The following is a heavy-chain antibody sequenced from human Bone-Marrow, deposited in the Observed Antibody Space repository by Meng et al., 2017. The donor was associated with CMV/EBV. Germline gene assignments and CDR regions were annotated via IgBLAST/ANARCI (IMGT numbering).Heavy chain of an antibody. CDR3: ARDPTPYSSSSPYYYYGMDV. J-gene: IGHJ6*02. D-gene: IGHD6-6*01. CDR2: IDWDDDK. Sequence: SGPTLVKPTQTLTLTCTFSGFSLSTSGMRVSWIRQPPGKALEWLARIDWDDDKFYSTSLKTRLTISKDTSKNQVVLTMTNMDPVDTATYYCARDPTPYSSSSPYYYYGMDVWGQGTSVTVPS. CDR1: GFSLSTSGMR. V-gene: IGHV2-70D*14.